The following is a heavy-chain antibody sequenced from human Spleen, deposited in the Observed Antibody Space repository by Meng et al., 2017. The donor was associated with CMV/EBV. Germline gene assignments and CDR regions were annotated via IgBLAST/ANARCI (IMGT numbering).Heavy chain of an antibody. CDR2: INWNGDST. V-gene: IGHV3-20*03. Sequence: TFDDYGMTWVRQGPGKGLEWVSGINWNGDSTGYADSVKGRFTISRDNAKNSLFLQMNSLRAEDTAFYYCAREGFHSRRWYRPDAFDIWGQGTMVTVSS. D-gene: IGHD6-13*01. CDR1: TFDDYG. CDR3: AREGFHSRRWYRPDAFDI. J-gene: IGHJ3*02.